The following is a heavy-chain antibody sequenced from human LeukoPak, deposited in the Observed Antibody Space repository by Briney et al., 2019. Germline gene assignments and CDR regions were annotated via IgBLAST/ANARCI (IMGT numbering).Heavy chain of an antibody. D-gene: IGHD6-19*01. V-gene: IGHV3-43*02. Sequence: PGGSLRLSCAASGFTFDDYAMHWVRQAPGKGLEGVSLISGDGGSTDYADSVKGRFTISGDNSKNSLYLQMNSLRTEDTALYYCATKRGQWLEYYFDYWGQGTLVTVSS. CDR3: ATKRGQWLEYYFDY. J-gene: IGHJ4*02. CDR2: ISGDGGST. CDR1: GFTFDDYA.